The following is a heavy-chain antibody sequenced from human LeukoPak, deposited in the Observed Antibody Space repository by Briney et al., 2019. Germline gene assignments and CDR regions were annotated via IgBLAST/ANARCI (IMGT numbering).Heavy chain of an antibody. CDR1: GFTFSSYA. V-gene: IGHV3-23*01. CDR3: AKVSSVLRYFDWFTASFDY. D-gene: IGHD3-9*01. J-gene: IGHJ4*02. Sequence: GGSLRLSCAASGFTFSSYAMSWVRQAPGKGLEWVSAISGSGGSTYYADSVKGRFTIYRDNSKNTLYLQMNSLRAEDTAVYYCAKVSSVLRYFDWFTASFDYWGQGTLVTVSS. CDR2: ISGSGGST.